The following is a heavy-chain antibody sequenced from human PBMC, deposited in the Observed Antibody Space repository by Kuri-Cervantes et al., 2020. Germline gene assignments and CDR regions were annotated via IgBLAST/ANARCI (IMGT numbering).Heavy chain of an antibody. CDR1: GLILRNYG. Sequence: LTCAASGLILRNYGIHWVRQAPGKGLEWVAVISNVGNNKYYADTVKGRFTISSDNAKNSLYLQMNSLRAEDTDVYYCARAFDWYSYGALYYWGQGTLVTVSS. V-gene: IGHV3-30*03. CDR2: ISNVGNNK. J-gene: IGHJ4*02. CDR3: ARAFDWYSYGALYY. D-gene: IGHD5-18*01.